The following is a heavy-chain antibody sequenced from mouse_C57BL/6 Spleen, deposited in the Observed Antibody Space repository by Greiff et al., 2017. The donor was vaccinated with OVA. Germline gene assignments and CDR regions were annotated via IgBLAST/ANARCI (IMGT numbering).Heavy chain of an antibody. J-gene: IGHJ4*01. V-gene: IGHV1-82*01. CDR1: GYAFSSSW. D-gene: IGHD1-1*01. CDR2: IYPGDGDT. Sequence: VQLQQSGPELVKPGASVKISCKASGYAFSSSWMNWVKQRPGKGLEWIGRIYPGDGDTNYNGKFKGKATLTADKSSSTAYMQLSSLTSEDSAVYFCARHYYCNAMDYWGQGTSVTVSS. CDR3: ARHYYCNAMDY.